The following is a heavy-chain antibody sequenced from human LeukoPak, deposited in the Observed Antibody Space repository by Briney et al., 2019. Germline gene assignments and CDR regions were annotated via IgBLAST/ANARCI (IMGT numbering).Heavy chain of an antibody. CDR1: GGSMSSSSYY. Sequence: SETLSLTCGVSGGSMSSSSYYWGWIRQPPGKGLEWIGSIYYSGSTYYNPSLKSRVTISVDSSKNQCSLKLSSVTAADTAVYYCARQGAGEVAGTYFQHWGQGTLVAVSS. D-gene: IGHD6-19*01. V-gene: IGHV4-39*01. CDR2: IYYSGST. CDR3: ARQGAGEVAGTYFQH. J-gene: IGHJ1*01.